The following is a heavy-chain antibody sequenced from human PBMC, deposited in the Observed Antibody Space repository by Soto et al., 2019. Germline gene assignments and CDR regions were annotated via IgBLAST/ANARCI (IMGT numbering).Heavy chain of an antibody. CDR1: GFTFSNAW. J-gene: IGHJ4*02. V-gene: IGHV3-15*07. CDR2: IKSKTDGGTT. CDR3: TTPDVDTAMVRDY. Sequence: GSLRLSCAASGFTFSNAWMNWVRQAPGKGLEWVGRIKSKTDGGTTDYAAPVKGRFTISRDDSKNTLYLQMNSLKTEDTAVYYCTTPDVDTAMVRDYWGQGTLVTVSS. D-gene: IGHD5-18*01.